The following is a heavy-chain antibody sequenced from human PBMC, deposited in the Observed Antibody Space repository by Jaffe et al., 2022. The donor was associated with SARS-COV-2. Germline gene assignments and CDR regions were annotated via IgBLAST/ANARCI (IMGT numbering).Heavy chain of an antibody. V-gene: IGHV1-3*01. CDR3: ATWAGAPWY. CDR1: GYTFTSYA. CDR2: IKVDNGKT. D-gene: IGHD1-26*01. Sequence: QVQLIQSGAEVKKPGDSVRVSCRTSGYTFTSYAMYWARQVPGQRPEWMGWIKVDNGKTEYSQRFQARVTFTRDISANTAYMDVTDLTYEDTAVYYCATWAGAPWYWGHGTPVTVST. J-gene: IGHJ4*01.